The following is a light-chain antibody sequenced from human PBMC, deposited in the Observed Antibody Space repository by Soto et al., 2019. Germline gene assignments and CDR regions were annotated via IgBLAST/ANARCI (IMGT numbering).Light chain of an antibody. CDR1: TVAVTTGHY. CDR3: LLSYRGVGV. Sequence: QAVVPQEPSLTVSPGGTVTLTCGSNTVAVTTGHYPYWFQQKPGQAPRTLIYDTNNKHSWTPSRFSGSLLGGKAALTLSGAQPEDEADYYCLLSYRGVGVFGGGTKLTVL. CDR2: DTN. V-gene: IGLV7-46*01. J-gene: IGLJ2*01.